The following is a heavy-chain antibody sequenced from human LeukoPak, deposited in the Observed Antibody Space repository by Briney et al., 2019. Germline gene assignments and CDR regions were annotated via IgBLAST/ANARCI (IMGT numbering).Heavy chain of an antibody. J-gene: IGHJ4*02. CDR2: IYSGGST. V-gene: IGHV3-53*01. CDR1: GFTVSSNY. Sequence: QSGGSLRLSCAASGFTVSSNYMSWVRQAPGKGLEWVSVIYSGGSTYYADSVRGRFTISRDNSKNTLYLHMSSLRVEDTALYYCAKTLWGLTLLSSDYWGQGTLVTVSS. D-gene: IGHD3-16*01. CDR3: AKTLWGLTLLSSDY.